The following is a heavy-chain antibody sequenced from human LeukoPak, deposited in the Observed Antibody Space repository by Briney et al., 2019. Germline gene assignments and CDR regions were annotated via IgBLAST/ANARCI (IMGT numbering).Heavy chain of an antibody. V-gene: IGHV3-7*01. CDR1: GFMFSSYA. Sequence: PGGSLRLSCAASGFMFSSYAVSWVRQAPGKGLEWVANIRQDGGLKHYVDSVKGRFTISRDNAENSLYLQMNSLRAEDTAVYYCAREIVGAIKSYFDYWGQGTLVTASS. CDR2: IRQDGGLK. J-gene: IGHJ4*02. D-gene: IGHD1-26*01. CDR3: AREIVGAIKSYFDY.